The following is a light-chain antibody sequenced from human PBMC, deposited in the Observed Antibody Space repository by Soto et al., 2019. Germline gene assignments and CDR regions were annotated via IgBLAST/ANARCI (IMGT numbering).Light chain of an antibody. CDR3: QQYDNWPRT. J-gene: IGKJ1*01. Sequence: EIVLTQSPATLSVSPGERATLSCRASQRVGINLAWYQQKPGQAPRLLIYGASTRATGVPGRFSGSGSGTEFTLTISRQQSEDFAFFYCQQYDNWPRTFGQGTKVEIK. CDR2: GAS. V-gene: IGKV3-15*01. CDR1: QRVGIN.